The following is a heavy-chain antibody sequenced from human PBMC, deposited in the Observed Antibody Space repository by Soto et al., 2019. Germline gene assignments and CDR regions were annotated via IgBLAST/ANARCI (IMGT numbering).Heavy chain of an antibody. CDR2: LYYSRST. J-gene: IGHJ4*02. Sequence: SETLSLTCTVSGGSISSGGYYWSWIRQHPGKGLECIGYLYYSRSTYYNPSLKSRVTLSVDTSTNQCSLTLSSMTAADTAVYYCALRSMAVVPEYWGQGTLVTVS. CDR1: GGSISSGGYY. D-gene: IGHD3-22*01. CDR3: ALRSMAVVPEY. V-gene: IGHV4-61*08.